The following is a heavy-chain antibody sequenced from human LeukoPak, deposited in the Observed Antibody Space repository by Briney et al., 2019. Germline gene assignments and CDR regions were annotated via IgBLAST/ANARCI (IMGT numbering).Heavy chain of an antibody. Sequence: TGGSLRLSCAASGFTFSSYWMHWVRQVPGKGLVWVSRIHSDGTSTSHADSVKGRFTISRDNAKNSLYLQTYSLRAEDTAMYYCARAGQLNYWGQGTLVTVSS. CDR1: GFTFSSYW. V-gene: IGHV3-74*01. CDR2: IHSDGTST. CDR3: ARAGQLNY. D-gene: IGHD6-13*01. J-gene: IGHJ4*02.